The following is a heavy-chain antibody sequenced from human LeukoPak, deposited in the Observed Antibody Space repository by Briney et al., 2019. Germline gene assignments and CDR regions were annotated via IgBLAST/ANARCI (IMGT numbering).Heavy chain of an antibody. CDR3: ATPGVVPAYGYFDY. CDR1: GFTFSSYG. Sequence: GGSLRLSCAGSGFTFSSYGMHWVRQAPGKGLEWVAFIRYDGSNKYYADSVKGRFTISRDNSKNTLYLQMNSLRAEDTAVYYCATPGVVPAYGYFDYWGQGTLVTVSS. V-gene: IGHV3-30*02. J-gene: IGHJ4*02. D-gene: IGHD2-2*01. CDR2: IRYDGSNK.